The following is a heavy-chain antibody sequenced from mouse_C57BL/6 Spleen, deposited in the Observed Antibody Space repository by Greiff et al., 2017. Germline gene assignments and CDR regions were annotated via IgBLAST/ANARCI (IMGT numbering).Heavy chain of an antibody. CDR3: ARGERTYGNLFAY. J-gene: IGHJ3*01. V-gene: IGHV1-69*01. CDR2: IDPSDSYT. CDR1: GYTFTSYW. D-gene: IGHD2-1*01. Sequence: QVQLQQSGAELVMPGASVKLSCKASGYTFTSYWMHWVKQRPGQGLEWIGEIDPSDSYTNYNQKFKGKSTLTVDKSSSTAYMQLSSLTSEDSAVYYCARGERTYGNLFAYWGQGTLVTVSA.